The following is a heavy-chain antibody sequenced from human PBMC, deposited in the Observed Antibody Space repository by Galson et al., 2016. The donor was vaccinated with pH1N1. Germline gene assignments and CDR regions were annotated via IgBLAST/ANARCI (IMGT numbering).Heavy chain of an antibody. Sequence: SLRLSCAASGITVSNNYMSRVRQAPGKGLEWVSLIYSRGNTYYADSVKGRFTISRDSSKNTVYLQMNSLRADDTAVYYCARDRGEPWGQGTLVTVSS. CDR2: IYSRGNT. D-gene: IGHD3-16*01. V-gene: IGHV3-53*01. J-gene: IGHJ4*02. CDR3: ARDRGEP. CDR1: GITVSNNY.